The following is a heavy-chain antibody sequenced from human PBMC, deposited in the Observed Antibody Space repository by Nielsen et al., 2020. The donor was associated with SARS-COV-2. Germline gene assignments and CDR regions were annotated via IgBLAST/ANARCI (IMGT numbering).Heavy chain of an antibody. CDR2: IYPGDSDT. J-gene: IGHJ6*02. Sequence: KVSCKGSGHSFTSYWIGWVRQMPGKGLEWMGIIYPGDSDTRYSPSFQGQVTISADKSISTAYLQWSSLKASDTAMYYCARLEYSSSSGMDYYYYGMDVWGQGTTVTVSS. V-gene: IGHV5-51*01. CDR1: GHSFTSYW. D-gene: IGHD6-6*01. CDR3: ARLEYSSSSGMDYYYYGMDV.